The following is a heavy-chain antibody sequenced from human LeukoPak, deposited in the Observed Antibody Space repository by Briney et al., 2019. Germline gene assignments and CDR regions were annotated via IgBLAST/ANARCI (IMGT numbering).Heavy chain of an antibody. CDR1: GGSFSGYY. J-gene: IGHJ4*02. Sequence: PSETLSLTCAVYGGSFSGYYWSWIRQPPGKGLEWIGEINHSGSTNYNPSLKSRVTISVDTSKNQFSLKLSSVTAADTAVYYCAILDYVWGSSLDWGQGTLVTVSS. CDR3: AILDYVWGSSLD. CDR2: INHSGST. V-gene: IGHV4-34*01. D-gene: IGHD3-16*01.